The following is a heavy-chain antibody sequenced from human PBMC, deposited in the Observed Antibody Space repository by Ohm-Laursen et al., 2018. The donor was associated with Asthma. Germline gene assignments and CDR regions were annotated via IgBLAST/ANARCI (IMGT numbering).Heavy chain of an antibody. CDR3: AKNHYYYDSSGYHFDY. V-gene: IGHV3-30*18. CDR2: ISSDGSNK. Sequence: SLRLSCAASGFTFSDYGMHWVRQAPGKGLEWVAIISSDGSNKFHAESVKGRITPSRDNSKNTLYLQMNSLRAEDTAVYYCAKNHYYYDSSGYHFDYWGQGTLVTVSS. CDR1: GFTFSDYG. D-gene: IGHD3-22*01. J-gene: IGHJ4*02.